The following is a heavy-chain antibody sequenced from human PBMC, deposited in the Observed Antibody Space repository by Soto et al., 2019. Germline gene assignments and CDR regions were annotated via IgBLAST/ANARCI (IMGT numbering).Heavy chain of an antibody. Sequence: SETLSLTCTVSGGSISSYYWSWIRQPPGKGLEWIGYIYYSGSTNYNPSLKSRVTISVDTSKNQFSLKLSSVTAADTAVYYCARGGGVDYGPRGARPNWFDPWGQGTLVTVAS. CDR3: ARGGGVDYGPRGARPNWFDP. J-gene: IGHJ5*02. D-gene: IGHD2-21*02. V-gene: IGHV4-59*01. CDR2: IYYSGST. CDR1: GGSISSYY.